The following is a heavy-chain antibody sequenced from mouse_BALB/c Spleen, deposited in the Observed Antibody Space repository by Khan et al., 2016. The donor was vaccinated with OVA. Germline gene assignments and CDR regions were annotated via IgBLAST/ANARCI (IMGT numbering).Heavy chain of an antibody. CDR2: ISYSGNT. D-gene: IGHD1-1*01. Sequence: VQLKESGPGLVKPSQSLSLTCTVTGYSITSDYAWNWIRQFPGNKLEWMGYISYSGNTKYNPSLKSRISITRDTSENQFFLQLNSVTIEDTATYYGARIYGGDFDYWGQGTTLTVSS. V-gene: IGHV3-2*02. CDR1: GYSITSDYA. J-gene: IGHJ2*01. CDR3: ARIYGGDFDY.